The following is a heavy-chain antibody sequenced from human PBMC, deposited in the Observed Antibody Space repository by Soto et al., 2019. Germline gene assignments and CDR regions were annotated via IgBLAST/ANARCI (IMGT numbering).Heavy chain of an antibody. CDR3: AKASSDLSASVDN. J-gene: IGHJ4*02. V-gene: IGHV3-23*01. Sequence: EVQLLESGGGLVQPGGSLRLSCAASGFSFSSYAMVWVRQAPGKGLEWVSVISARGGSLYFADSVKGRFTISRDNSKNVLSLEMNSLRAEDTATYFCAKASSDLSASVDNWGQGNLVVVSS. CDR2: ISARGGSL. D-gene: IGHD3-3*01. CDR1: GFSFSSYA.